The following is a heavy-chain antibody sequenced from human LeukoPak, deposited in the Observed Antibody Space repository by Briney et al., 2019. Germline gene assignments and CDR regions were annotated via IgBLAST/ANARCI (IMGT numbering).Heavy chain of an antibody. CDR1: GFTFSSYW. J-gene: IGHJ4*02. Sequence: PGGSLRLSCAASGFTFSSYWMSWVRQAPGKGLEWVANIKQDGSEKYYVDSVKGGFTISRDNAKNSLYLQMNSLRAEDTAVYYCARDTITMVRGVNFYWGQGTLVTVSS. CDR2: IKQDGSEK. D-gene: IGHD3-10*01. CDR3: ARDTITMVRGVNFY. V-gene: IGHV3-7*03.